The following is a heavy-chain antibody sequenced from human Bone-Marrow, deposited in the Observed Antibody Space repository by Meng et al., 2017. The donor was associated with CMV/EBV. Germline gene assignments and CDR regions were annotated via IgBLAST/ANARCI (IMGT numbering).Heavy chain of an antibody. V-gene: IGHV3-23*01. Sequence: LACGDDGFTCSSYAGSWGRQVPGKGRDWVSSIVGDGRTYYADSVKGRFTISRDNSKNTVFLQMSSLRAEDTAMYYCAKRDRGPIDYWGQGTLVTVSS. CDR1: GFTCSSYA. D-gene: IGHD1-14*01. CDR3: AKRDRGPIDY. CDR2: IVGDGRT. J-gene: IGHJ4*02.